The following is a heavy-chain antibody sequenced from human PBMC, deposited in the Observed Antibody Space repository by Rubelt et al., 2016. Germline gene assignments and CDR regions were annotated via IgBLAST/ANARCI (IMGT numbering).Heavy chain of an antibody. V-gene: IGHV4-31*03. J-gene: IGHJ4*02. CDR2: IYYSGST. CDR1: GCSISSGGSY. Sequence: QVQLQESGPGLVKPSQTLSLTCTVSGCSISSGGSYWSWFRQHPGKRLAWIGYIYYSGSTYYNPSLKSRGTISVDTSKNQFSLKLSSVTAADTAVYYCARDSGSRIFDYWGQGTLVTVSS. CDR3: ARDSGSRIFDY. D-gene: IGHD2/OR15-2a*01.